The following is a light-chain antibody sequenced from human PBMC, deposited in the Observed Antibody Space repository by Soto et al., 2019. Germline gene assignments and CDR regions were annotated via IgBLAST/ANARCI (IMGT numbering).Light chain of an antibody. V-gene: IGLV2-14*01. J-gene: IGLJ3*02. CDR3: LSYTITSILV. Sequence: QSKLPQPASVSGSPGQSITISSTGPNSDVGAYNYVSWFQQHPGKAPELIIFQVSNRPSVVSHGFSGSKSGNTASLTISGLQTEDEADYYCLSYTITSILVFVGGTKVTVL. CDR1: NSDVGAYNY. CDR2: QVS.